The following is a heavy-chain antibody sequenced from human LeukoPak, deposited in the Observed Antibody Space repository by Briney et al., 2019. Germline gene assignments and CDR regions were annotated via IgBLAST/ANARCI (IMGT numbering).Heavy chain of an antibody. D-gene: IGHD4-17*01. Sequence: SETLSLTCTVSGDSISSSSSYWGWIRQPPGKGLEWIGSIFYSGSTFCNPSLKSRVTISVDTSKNQFSLKLTSVTAADTAVYYCARAHYGDYGWFDPWGQGTLVTVSS. V-gene: IGHV4-39*01. CDR2: IFYSGST. CDR1: GDSISSSSSY. J-gene: IGHJ5*02. CDR3: ARAHYGDYGWFDP.